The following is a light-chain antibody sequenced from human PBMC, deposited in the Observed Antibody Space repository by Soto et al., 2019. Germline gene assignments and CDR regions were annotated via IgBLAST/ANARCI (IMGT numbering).Light chain of an antibody. CDR2: SNN. V-gene: IGLV1-47*02. J-gene: IGLJ2*01. CDR3: AAWDDGLRGVV. Sequence: QSVLTQPPSASGTPGQRVTISCSGSSSNIGSNYVYWYQQLPGTAPELLIYSNNQRPSGVPDRFSGSKSGTSASLAISGLRSEDEANYYCAAWDDGLRGVVFGGGTKLTVL. CDR1: SSNIGSNY.